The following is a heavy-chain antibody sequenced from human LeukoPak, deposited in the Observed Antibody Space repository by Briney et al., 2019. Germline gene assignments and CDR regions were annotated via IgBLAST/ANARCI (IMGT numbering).Heavy chain of an antibody. V-gene: IGHV4-39*01. D-gene: IGHD6-19*01. CDR2: IYYSGST. CDR1: GGSISSSSYY. CDR3: ARPNSSGWYRWYFDL. J-gene: IGHJ2*01. Sequence: PSETLSPTCTVSGGSISSSSYYWGWIRQPPGKGLEWIGSIYYSGSTYYNPALKSRFTISVDTSKNQFSLKLSSVTAADTAVYYCARPNSSGWYRWYFDLWGRGTLVTVSS.